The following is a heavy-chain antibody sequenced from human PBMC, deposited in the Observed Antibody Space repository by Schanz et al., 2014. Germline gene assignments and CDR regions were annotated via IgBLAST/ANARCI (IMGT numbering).Heavy chain of an antibody. Sequence: VQLVESGGGLVQPGGSLRLSCAASGFTFSGNVMHWVRQAPGKGLEWVAVVSDDGNKKYYADSVKGRFTISRDNSKNTLYLQMNGLRGEDTAVYYCAKDLDANYFDYWGQGILVTVSS. D-gene: IGHD1-1*01. CDR1: GFTFSGNV. V-gene: IGHV3-30*18. J-gene: IGHJ4*02. CDR2: VSDDGNKK. CDR3: AKDLDANYFDY.